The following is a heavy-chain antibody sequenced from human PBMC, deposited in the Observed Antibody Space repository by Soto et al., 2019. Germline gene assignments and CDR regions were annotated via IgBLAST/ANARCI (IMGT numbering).Heavy chain of an antibody. Sequence: QVQLVQSGAEVKKPGASVKVSCKASGYSFTSFGLSWVRQAPGQGLEWMGWISPYNGNSDYAQKFQGRVIMTTDTSTSTACMELRRLSSAATAAYYCASYERQWLAPFDNWGQGTLFAFSS. CDR1: GYSFTSFG. CDR2: ISPYNGNS. J-gene: IGHJ4*02. CDR3: ASYERQWLAPFDN. V-gene: IGHV1-18*01. D-gene: IGHD6-19*01.